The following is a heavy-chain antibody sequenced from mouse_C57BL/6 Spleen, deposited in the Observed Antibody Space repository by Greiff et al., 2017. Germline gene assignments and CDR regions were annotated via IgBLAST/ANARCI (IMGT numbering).Heavy chain of an antibody. CDR1: GFTFSSYG. CDR2: ISSGGSYT. J-gene: IGHJ3*01. Sequence: EVKLMESGGDLVKPGGSLKLSCAASGFTFSSYGMSWVRQTPDKRLEWVATISSGGSYTYYPDRVKGRFTISRDNAKNTLYLQMSRMKSEDTAMYNCARPVITAIGGFAYWGQGTLVTVSA. CDR3: ARPVITAIGGFAY. D-gene: IGHD1-1*01. V-gene: IGHV5-6*01.